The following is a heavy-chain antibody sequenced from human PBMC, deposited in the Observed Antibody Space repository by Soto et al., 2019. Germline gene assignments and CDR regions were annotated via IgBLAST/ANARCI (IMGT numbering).Heavy chain of an antibody. D-gene: IGHD4-17*01. CDR1: VYRRTSYW. CDR2: IDPSDSYT. J-gene: IGHJ6*02. Sequence: SGIDPVYRRTSYWISWVRQMPGKGLEWMGRIDPSDSYTNYSPSFQGHVTISADKSISTAYLQWSSLKASDTAMYYCARHGYGDYGYYYYYGMDVWGQGTTVTVSS. V-gene: IGHV5-10-1*01. CDR3: ARHGYGDYGYYYYYGMDV.